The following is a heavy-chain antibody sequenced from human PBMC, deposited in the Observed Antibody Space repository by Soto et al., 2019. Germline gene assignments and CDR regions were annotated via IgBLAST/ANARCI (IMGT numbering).Heavy chain of an antibody. D-gene: IGHD3-10*01. CDR3: AKGRGGSGSLTPRVDF. Sequence: EVQLLESGGGLVQPGGSLRLSCAASGFTFNNYAMTWVRQATGKGLEWVSAISGGGDTTSYADSVKVRFTVSRDGSKNTLYLQMSSLRAEDTALYYCAKGRGGSGSLTPRVDFWGQGTLVTVSS. CDR2: ISGGGDTT. CDR1: GFTFNNYA. V-gene: IGHV3-23*01. J-gene: IGHJ4*02.